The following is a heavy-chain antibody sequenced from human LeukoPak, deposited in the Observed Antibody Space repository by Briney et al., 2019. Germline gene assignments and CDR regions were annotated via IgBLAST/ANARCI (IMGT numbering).Heavy chain of an antibody. CDR2: ISGSGGST. CDR3: AKDPDCTNGICYTFFDY. Sequence: GGSLRLSCAASGFTFSNYAMSWVRQAPGKGLEWVSAISGSGGSTYYADSVKGRFTISRDNSKNTLYLQMNSLRAEGTAVYYCAKDPDCTNGICYTFFDYWGQGTLVTVSS. D-gene: IGHD2-8*01. J-gene: IGHJ4*02. CDR1: GFTFSNYA. V-gene: IGHV3-23*01.